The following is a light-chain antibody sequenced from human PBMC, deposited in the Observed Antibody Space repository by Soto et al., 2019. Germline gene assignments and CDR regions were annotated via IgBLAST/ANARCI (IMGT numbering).Light chain of an antibody. CDR3: QQYSLSPLT. V-gene: IGKV3-20*01. CDR1: QSIFRCY. Sequence: EIVLTQSPSTLSLSPGESATLSCRSSQSIFRCYVAWYKQKPGQAHRLRSEGASSRATCIPDRVSGDGSRTDFTLKISSLEPEDFAVYYCQQYSLSPLTFGGGTKVDIK. CDR2: GAS. J-gene: IGKJ4*01.